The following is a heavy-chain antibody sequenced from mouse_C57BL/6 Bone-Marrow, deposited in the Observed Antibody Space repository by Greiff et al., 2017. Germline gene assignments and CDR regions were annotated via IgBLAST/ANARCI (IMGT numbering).Heavy chain of an antibody. CDR1: GYSFTDYN. CDR2: INPNCGTN. Sequence: VQLQQPGPELVKPGASVKISCKASGYSFTDYNMNWVKQSHGKSLEWIGVINPNCGTNSYNQKYKGKATLTVDQSSSTAYMQLNSLTSEDSAVYYCARSGYYSNYDWYFDVWGTGTSVTVSS. D-gene: IGHD2-5*01. J-gene: IGHJ1*03. CDR3: ARSGYYSNYDWYFDV. V-gene: IGHV1-39*01.